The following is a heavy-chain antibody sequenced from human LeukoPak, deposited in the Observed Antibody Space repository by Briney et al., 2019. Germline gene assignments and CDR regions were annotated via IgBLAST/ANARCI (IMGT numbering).Heavy chain of an antibody. CDR3: ARDGATVTTNIPFDY. D-gene: IGHD4-17*01. CDR2: INPNSGGT. J-gene: IGHJ4*02. CDR1: GYTFTGYH. V-gene: IGHV1-2*02. Sequence: ASVKVSCKASGYTFTGYHMHWVRQAPGQGLEWMGWINPNSGGTNYAQKFQGRVTMTRDTSISTAYMELSRLRSDDTAVYYCARDGATVTTNIPFDYWGQGTLVTVSS.